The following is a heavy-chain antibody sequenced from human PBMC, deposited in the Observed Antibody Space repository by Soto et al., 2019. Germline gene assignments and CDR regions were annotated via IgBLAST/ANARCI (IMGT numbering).Heavy chain of an antibody. CDR1: GGSISSYY. D-gene: IGHD3-22*01. V-gene: IGHV4-59*01. J-gene: IGHJ4*02. Sequence: SETLSLTCTVSGGSISSYYWSLIRQPPGKGLEWIGYTYYSGSTNYNPSLKSRVTISVDTSKNQFSLKLSSVTAADTAVYYCASTTIYDSSGYYLDYWGQGTLVTVSS. CDR2: TYYSGST. CDR3: ASTTIYDSSGYYLDY.